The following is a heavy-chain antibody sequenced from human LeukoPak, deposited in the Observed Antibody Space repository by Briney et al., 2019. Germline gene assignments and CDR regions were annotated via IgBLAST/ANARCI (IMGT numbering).Heavy chain of an antibody. D-gene: IGHD5-12*01. CDR2: IYYSGST. Sequence: SETLSLTCTVSGGSISSYYWSWIRQPPGKGLEWIGYIYYSGSTNYNPSLKSRVTISVDTSKNQFSLKLSSVTAADTAVYYCARDSRGYSGSLGYWGQGTPVTVSS. CDR3: ARDSRGYSGSLGY. J-gene: IGHJ4*02. CDR1: GGSISSYY. V-gene: IGHV4-59*01.